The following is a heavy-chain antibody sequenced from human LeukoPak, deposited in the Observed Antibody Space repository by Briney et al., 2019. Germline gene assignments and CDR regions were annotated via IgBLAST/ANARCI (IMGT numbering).Heavy chain of an antibody. J-gene: IGHJ4*02. CDR1: GFTFSSYS. V-gene: IGHV3-21*01. Sequence: PGGSLRLSCAASGFTFSSYSMNWFRQAPGKGLEWVSSISSSSSYIYYADSVKGRLTISRDNAKNSLYLQMNSLRAEDTAVYYCARDEGYSSSPDYWGQGTLVTVSS. CDR3: ARDEGYSSSPDY. D-gene: IGHD6-13*01. CDR2: ISSSSSYI.